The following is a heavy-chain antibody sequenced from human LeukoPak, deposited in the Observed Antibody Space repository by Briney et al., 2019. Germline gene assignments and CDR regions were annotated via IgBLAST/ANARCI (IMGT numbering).Heavy chain of an antibody. CDR2: IQAGGDEK. V-gene: IGHV3-30*02. Sequence: GGSLRVSCAASGFTFSTYGMHWVRQAPGKGLEWMTFIQAGGDEKYYAESVKGRFTVSRDNSKNTLYLQMNSLRAEDTAVYYCARDTPGYGGDDFDYWGQGALVTVSS. D-gene: IGHD4-23*01. CDR1: GFTFSTYG. J-gene: IGHJ4*02. CDR3: ARDTPGYGGDDFDY.